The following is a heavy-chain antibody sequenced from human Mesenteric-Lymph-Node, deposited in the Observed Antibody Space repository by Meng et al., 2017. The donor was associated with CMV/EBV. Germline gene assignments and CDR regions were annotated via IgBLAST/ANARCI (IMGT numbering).Heavy chain of an antibody. V-gene: IGHV3-48*03. Sequence: GESLKISCAASGFAFSSYEMNWVRQAPGKGLEWVSYISSSGSITYSADSVKGRFTISRDNPKNSLYLQMNSLRAEDTAVYYCARGGSSARGWFDPWGQGTLVTVSS. CDR2: ISSSGSIT. D-gene: IGHD3-16*01. J-gene: IGHJ5*02. CDR3: ARGGSSARGWFDP. CDR1: GFAFSSYE.